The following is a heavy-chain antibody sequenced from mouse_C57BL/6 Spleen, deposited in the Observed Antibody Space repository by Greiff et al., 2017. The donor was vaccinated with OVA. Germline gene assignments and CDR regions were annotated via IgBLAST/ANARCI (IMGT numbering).Heavy chain of an antibody. J-gene: IGHJ2*01. D-gene: IGHD4-1*01. CDR1: GFTFSDYG. CDR3: AREDWDDYYFDY. Sequence: EVKLQESGGGLVKPGGSLKLSCAASGFTFSDYGMHWVRQAPEKGLEWVAYISSGSSTIYYADTVKGRFTISRDNAKNTLFLQMTSLRSEDTAMYYCAREDWDDYYFDYWGQGTTLTVSS. CDR2: ISSGSSTI. V-gene: IGHV5-17*01.